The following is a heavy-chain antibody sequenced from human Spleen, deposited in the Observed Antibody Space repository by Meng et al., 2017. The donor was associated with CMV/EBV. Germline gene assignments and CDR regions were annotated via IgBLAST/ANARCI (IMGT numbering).Heavy chain of an antibody. CDR3: ARGTLVLPPRAFDI. Sequence: SVKVSCKASGGTFSSYAISWMRQAPGQGLEWMGGIIPIFGTANYAQKFQGRVTITTDESTSTAYMELSSLRSEDTAVYYCARGTLVLPPRAFDIWGQGTMVTVSS. D-gene: IGHD4/OR15-4a*01. V-gene: IGHV1-69*05. J-gene: IGHJ3*02. CDR1: GGTFSSYA. CDR2: IIPIFGTA.